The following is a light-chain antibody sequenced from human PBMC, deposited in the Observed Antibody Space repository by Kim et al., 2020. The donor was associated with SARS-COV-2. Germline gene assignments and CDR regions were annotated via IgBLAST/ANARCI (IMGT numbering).Light chain of an antibody. Sequence: QSITISGSGPSSDIGTYNLVSWYQHHPDKAPKLILYDVDKRPSGVSYRFSGSKSGNTASLTISGLQAEDEADYHCCSYGGSHIRVLFGGGTKLTVL. CDR2: DVD. CDR3: CSYGGSHIRVL. CDR1: SSDIGTYNL. V-gene: IGLV2-23*02. J-gene: IGLJ2*01.